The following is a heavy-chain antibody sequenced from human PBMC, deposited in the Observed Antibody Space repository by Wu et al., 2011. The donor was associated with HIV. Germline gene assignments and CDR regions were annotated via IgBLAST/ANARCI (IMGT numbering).Heavy chain of an antibody. CDR3: ARNREGVAVTELIVIFDI. Sequence: QVQLVQSGAEVKKPGASVKVSCKASGYIFTSYYLHWVRQAPGQGLEWMGIISPSGGHTSYAQKFQGRVTMTTDTSTSTVYMELSSLRSEDTAVYYCARNREGVAVTELIVIFDIWGQGTMVTVSS. J-gene: IGHJ3*02. V-gene: IGHV1-46*01. CDR1: GYIFTSYY. CDR2: ISPSGGHT. D-gene: IGHD2-21*02.